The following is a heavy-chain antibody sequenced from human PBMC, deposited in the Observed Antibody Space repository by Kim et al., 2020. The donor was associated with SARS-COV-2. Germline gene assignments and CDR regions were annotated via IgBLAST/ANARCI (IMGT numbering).Heavy chain of an antibody. CDR1: GFTFSSYA. CDR2: ISYDGSNK. D-gene: IGHD2-2*01. V-gene: IGHV3-30*04. J-gene: IGHJ6*02. Sequence: GGSLRLSCAASGFTFSSYAMHWVRQAPGKGLEWVAVISYDGSNKYYADSVKGRFTISRDNSKNTLYLQMNSLRAEDTAVYYCARDRYCSSTNKCGMDVWGQGTTVTVSS. CDR3: ARDRYCSSTNKCGMDV.